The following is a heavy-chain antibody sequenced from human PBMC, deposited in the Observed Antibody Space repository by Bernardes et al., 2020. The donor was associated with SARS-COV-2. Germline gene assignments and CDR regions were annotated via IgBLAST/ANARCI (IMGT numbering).Heavy chain of an antibody. Sequence: GGSLRLSCAASGFTFSSYGMHWVRQAPGKGLEWVAVIWYDGSNKYYADSVKGRFTISRDNAKNSLYLHMNSLRAEDTAMYYCVRDDAWVMYRPPMTTVTTHRGYFDLWGRGTLVTVSS. CDR1: GFTFSSYG. CDR3: VRDDAWVMYRPPMTTVTTHRGYFDL. D-gene: IGHD4-17*01. CDR2: IWYDGSNK. J-gene: IGHJ2*01. V-gene: IGHV3-33*01.